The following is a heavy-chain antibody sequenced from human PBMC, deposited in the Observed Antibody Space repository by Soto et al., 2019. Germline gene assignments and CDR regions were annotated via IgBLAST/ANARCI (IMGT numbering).Heavy chain of an antibody. CDR3: ARDKIQDQVGDYYYGMDV. V-gene: IGHV4-61*01. CDR1: GGSVSSGSYY. CDR2: IYYSGST. D-gene: IGHD2-15*01. J-gene: IGHJ6*02. Sequence: TLCLTCTVSGGSVSSGSYYWSWIRQPPGKGLEWIGYIYYSGSTNYNPSLKSRVTISVDTSKNQFSLKLSSVTAADPAVYYCARDKIQDQVGDYYYGMDVWGQGTTVTVSS.